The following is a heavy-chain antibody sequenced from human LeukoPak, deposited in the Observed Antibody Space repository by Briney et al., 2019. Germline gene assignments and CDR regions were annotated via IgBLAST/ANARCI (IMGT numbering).Heavy chain of an antibody. CDR3: AKHGTSITPNFDY. Sequence: PGGSLRLSCAASGFTFSSYGMHWVRQAPGKGLEWVAVIWYDGSNKYYADSVKGRFTISRDNSKNTLYLQMNSLRAEDTAVYYCAKHGTSITPNFDYWGQGTLVTVSS. CDR2: IWYDGSNK. D-gene: IGHD3-3*01. CDR1: GFTFSSYG. J-gene: IGHJ4*02. V-gene: IGHV3-33*06.